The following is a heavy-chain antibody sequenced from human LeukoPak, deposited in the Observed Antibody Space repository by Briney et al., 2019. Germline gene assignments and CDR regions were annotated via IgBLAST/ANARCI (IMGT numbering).Heavy chain of an antibody. CDR1: GYTFTTFY. CDR2: INPNSGGT. CDR3: ARDRTYSAYALGY. J-gene: IGHJ4*02. Sequence: ASVKVSCKASGYTFTTFYMYWVRQAPGQGLEWMGWINPNSGGTNYAQKFQGRVTMTRDTSISTAYMELSRLKSDDRAVYYCARDRTYSAYALGYWGQGTLVTVSS. V-gene: IGHV1-2*02. D-gene: IGHD5-12*01.